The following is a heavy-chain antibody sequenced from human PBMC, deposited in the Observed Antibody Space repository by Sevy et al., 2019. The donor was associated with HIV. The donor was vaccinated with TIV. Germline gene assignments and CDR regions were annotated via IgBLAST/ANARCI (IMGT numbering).Heavy chain of an antibody. J-gene: IGHJ5*02. CDR2: ISTYNTVR. CDR1: GFSFSSYG. CDR3: ARSTQVAGRSNWFDP. Sequence: ASVKVSCKASGFSFSSYGFTWVRQAPGQGLEWMGWISTYNTVRNSAQKFHDRVTMTIDTSTSTAYMELRGLRSDDTAVYYCARSTQVAGRSNWFDPWGQGTLVTVSS. V-gene: IGHV1-18*01. D-gene: IGHD6-19*01.